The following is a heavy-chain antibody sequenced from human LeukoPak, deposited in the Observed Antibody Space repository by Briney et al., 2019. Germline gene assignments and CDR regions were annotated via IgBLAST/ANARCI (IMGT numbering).Heavy chain of an antibody. V-gene: IGHV4-59*01. Sequence: PSETLSLTCSVSGGSISTYYWSWIRQPPGKGLEWLWYIFYSGSTNYNPSLKSRVTISVDTSKNQFSLKLSSVTAADTAVYYCASHFYDSSYFDSWGQGTLVTVSS. CDR2: IFYSGST. CDR1: GGSISTYY. CDR3: ASHFYDSSYFDS. J-gene: IGHJ4*02. D-gene: IGHD3-22*01.